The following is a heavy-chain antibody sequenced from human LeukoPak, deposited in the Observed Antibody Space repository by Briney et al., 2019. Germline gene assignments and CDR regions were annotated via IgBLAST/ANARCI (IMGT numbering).Heavy chain of an antibody. D-gene: IGHD1-7*01. J-gene: IGHJ6*03. CDR3: AKRRGLELLYYYYMDV. Sequence: PGGSLRLSCAASGFTFSGYWMSWVRQAPGKGLEWVANIKQDGSEKYYVDSMKGRFSISRDNAKNSLYLQMNSLRAEDTAVYYCAKRRGLELLYYYYMDVWGKGTTVTVSS. V-gene: IGHV3-7*01. CDR1: GFTFSGYW. CDR2: IKQDGSEK.